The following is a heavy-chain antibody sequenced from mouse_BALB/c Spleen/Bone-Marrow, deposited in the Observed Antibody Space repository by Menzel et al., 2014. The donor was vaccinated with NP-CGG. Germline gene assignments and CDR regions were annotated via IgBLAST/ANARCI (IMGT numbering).Heavy chain of an antibody. J-gene: IGHJ2*01. V-gene: IGHV2-5-1*01. CDR3: AKRGNYGYFDY. Sequence: VKLMESGPSLVQPSQGLSIPCTVSGFSLTSYGVHWVRQSPGKGLEWLGVIWRGGSTDYNAAFMSRLSITKDNSKSQVFFKMNSLQADDTAIYYCAKRGNYGYFDYWGQGTTLTVSS. CDR2: IWRGGST. D-gene: IGHD1-1*01. CDR1: GFSLTSYG.